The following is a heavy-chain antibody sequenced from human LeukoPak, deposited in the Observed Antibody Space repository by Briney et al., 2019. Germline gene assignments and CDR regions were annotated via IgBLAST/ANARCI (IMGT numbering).Heavy chain of an antibody. CDR2: IYYSGST. CDR1: GGSISSSSYY. D-gene: IGHD3-3*01. CDR3: ARGGVDWFDP. J-gene: IGHJ5*02. Sequence: SSETLSLTCTVSGGSISSSSYYWSWIRQPPGKGLEWIGYIYYSGSTNYNPSLKSRVTISVDTSKNQFSLKLSSVTAADTAVYYCARGGVDWFDPWGQGTLVTVSS. V-gene: IGHV4-61*01.